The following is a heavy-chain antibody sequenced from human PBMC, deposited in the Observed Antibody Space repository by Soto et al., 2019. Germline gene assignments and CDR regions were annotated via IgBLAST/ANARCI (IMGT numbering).Heavy chain of an antibody. CDR1: GYSFINYW. V-gene: IGHV5-51*01. J-gene: IGHJ4*02. D-gene: IGHD1-26*01. Sequence: WESLKISCTASGYSFINYWLGWAPQMPGKGLELLGVIYPGDSDSRYSPSFQGLVTISADKSVITAYLQWSSLRASDTAMYYCARLVGATTSGFDYWGQGTLVTVSS. CDR2: IYPGDSDS. CDR3: ARLVGATTSGFDY.